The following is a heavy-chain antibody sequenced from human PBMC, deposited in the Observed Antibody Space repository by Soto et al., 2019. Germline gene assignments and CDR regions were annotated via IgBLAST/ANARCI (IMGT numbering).Heavy chain of an antibody. Sequence: PGGSLRLSCAASGFTFSSYAMHWVRQAPGKGLEWVAVISYDGSNKYYADSVKGRFTISRDNSKNTLYLQMNSLRAEDTAVYYCAREIEIYYDSSGYYGGLGYWGQGT. CDR3: AREIEIYYDSSGYYGGLGY. J-gene: IGHJ4*02. D-gene: IGHD3-22*01. CDR2: ISYDGSNK. V-gene: IGHV3-30-3*01. CDR1: GFTFSSYA.